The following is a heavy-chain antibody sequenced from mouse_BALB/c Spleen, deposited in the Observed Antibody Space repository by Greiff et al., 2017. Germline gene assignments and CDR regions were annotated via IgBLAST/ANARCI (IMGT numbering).Heavy chain of an antibody. CDR2: IWAGGST. CDR3: ARDQGYGTYYFDY. J-gene: IGHJ2*01. D-gene: IGHD2-10*02. CDR1: GFSLTSYG. Sequence: VKLVESGPGLVAPSQSLSITCTVSGFSLTSYGVHWVRQPPGKGLEWLGVIWAGGSTNYNSALMSRLSISKDNSKSQVFLKMNSLQTDDTAMYYCARDQGYGTYYFDYWGQGTTLTVSS. V-gene: IGHV2-9*02.